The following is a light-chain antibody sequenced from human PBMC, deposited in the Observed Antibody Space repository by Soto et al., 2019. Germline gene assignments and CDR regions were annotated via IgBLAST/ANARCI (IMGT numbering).Light chain of an antibody. CDR2: KNN. CDR1: NSNIGSND. V-gene: IGLV1-47*01. J-gene: IGLJ1*01. CDR3: ATWDDSLIDYV. Sequence: QSVLTQPPSASGTPGQSVTISCSGSNSNIGSNDVDWYQQFPGTAPKLLIYKNNQRPSGVPDQFSGSKSGTSASLAITGLRADTDADYYCATWDDSLIDYVFGTGTKLTVL.